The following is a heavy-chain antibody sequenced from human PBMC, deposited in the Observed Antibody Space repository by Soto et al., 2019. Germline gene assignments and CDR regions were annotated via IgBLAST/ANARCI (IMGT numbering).Heavy chain of an antibody. CDR2: IYHSGST. J-gene: IGHJ5*02. Sequence: SETLSLTCAVSGYSLSSGYYWGWIRQPPGKGLEWIGSIYHSGSTYYNPSLKSRVTISVDTSKNQFSLKLSSVTAADTAVYYCARGSSRWELLPWFDPWGQGTLVTVSS. CDR3: ARGSSRWELLPWFDP. CDR1: GYSLSSGYY. V-gene: IGHV4-38-2*01. D-gene: IGHD1-26*01.